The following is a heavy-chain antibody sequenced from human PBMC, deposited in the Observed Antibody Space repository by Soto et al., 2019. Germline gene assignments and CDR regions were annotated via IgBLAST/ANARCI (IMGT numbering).Heavy chain of an antibody. CDR2: IHYTGSS. CDR3: ARGGPNWDYFWYFDL. Sequence: SETLSLTCTVSVDSITKSHWSWIRQPPGKGLEWLGCIHYTGSSKYNPSLKSRVTMSVDTSKSQFSLGLTAVTAADTAVYYCARGGPNWDYFWYFDLWGRGTLVTVSS. D-gene: IGHD1-7*01. CDR1: VDSITKSH. J-gene: IGHJ2*01. V-gene: IGHV4-59*01.